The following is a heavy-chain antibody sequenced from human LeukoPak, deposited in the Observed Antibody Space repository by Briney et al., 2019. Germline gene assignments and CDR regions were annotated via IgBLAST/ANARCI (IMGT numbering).Heavy chain of an antibody. Sequence: GGSLRLSCAASGFTFSSYEMNWARHAPGKALEDGSSIRCNCTTIFYADSVKGRFTISRDNAKNSLYLQMNSLRAEDTAVDYCARDSPERGYSYGPLDNYFDYWGQGALVTVSS. J-gene: IGHJ4*02. V-gene: IGHV3-48*03. CDR1: GFTFSSYE. D-gene: IGHD5-18*01. CDR3: ARDSPERGYSYGPLDNYFDY. CDR2: IRCNCTTI.